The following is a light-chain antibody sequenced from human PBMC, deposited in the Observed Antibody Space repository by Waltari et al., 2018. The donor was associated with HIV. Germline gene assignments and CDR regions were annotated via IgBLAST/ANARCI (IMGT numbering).Light chain of an antibody. V-gene: IGKV1-27*01. CDR2: AAT. J-gene: IGKJ2*01. CDR1: QGIGTD. CDR3: QRYDRAPYT. Sequence: DVQMPQSPSSLYASQVDRAAITCRASQGIGTDLAWYQQKPGQVPKLLIYAATTLQSGVPSLCSGGGSGTDFILTITNLQTEDFSFYYCQRYDRAPYTFGPGTRLELK.